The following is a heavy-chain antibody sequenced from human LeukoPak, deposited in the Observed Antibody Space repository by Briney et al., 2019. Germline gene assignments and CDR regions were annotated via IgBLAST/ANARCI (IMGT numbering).Heavy chain of an antibody. Sequence: ASVKVSCKASGYTFTGYYMHWVRQAPGQGLEWMGWINPNSGGTNYAQKYQGWVTMTRDTSISTAYMELSRLRSDDTAVYYCARGFDYYDSSGYLYYWGQGTLVTVSS. CDR1: GYTFTGYY. V-gene: IGHV1-2*04. CDR2: INPNSGGT. CDR3: ARGFDYYDSSGYLYY. J-gene: IGHJ4*02. D-gene: IGHD3-22*01.